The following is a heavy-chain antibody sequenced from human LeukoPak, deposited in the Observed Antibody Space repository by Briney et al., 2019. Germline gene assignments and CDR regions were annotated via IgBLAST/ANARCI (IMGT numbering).Heavy chain of an antibody. J-gene: IGHJ6*03. CDR1: GGSISSGGYY. CDR3: ARDKAAAGTYYYYYMDV. CDR2: IYHSGST. Sequence: PSQTLSLTCTVSGGSISSGGYYWSWIRQPPGKGLEWIGYIYHSGSTYYNPSLKSRVTISVDRSKNQFSLKLSSVTAADTAVYYCARDKAAAGTYYYYYMDVWGKGTTVTVSS. D-gene: IGHD6-13*01. V-gene: IGHV4-30-2*01.